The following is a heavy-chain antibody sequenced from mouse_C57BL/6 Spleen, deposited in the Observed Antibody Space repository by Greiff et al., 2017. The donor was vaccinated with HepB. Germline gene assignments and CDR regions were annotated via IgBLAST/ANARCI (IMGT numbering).Heavy chain of an antibody. Sequence: VQLQQSGTVLARPGASVKMSCKTSGYTFTSYWMHWVKQRPGQGLEWIGAIYPGNSDTSYNQKFKGKAKLTAVTSASTAYMELSSLTNEDSAVYYCTRSAIYYDYDEGDYWGQGTTLTVSS. V-gene: IGHV1-5*01. CDR1: GYTFTSYW. J-gene: IGHJ2*01. CDR2: IYPGNSDT. CDR3: TRSAIYYDYDEGDY. D-gene: IGHD2-4*01.